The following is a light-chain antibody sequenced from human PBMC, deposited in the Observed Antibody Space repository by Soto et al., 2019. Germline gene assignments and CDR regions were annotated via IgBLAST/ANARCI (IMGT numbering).Light chain of an antibody. Sequence: EIVLTQSPGTLSLSPGERATLSCRASQSVTSSYLAWYQLKPGQAPRLVIYGASSRATGIPDRFSGSGSGKDFTLTISRLEPEDFAVYSCQQYSSSPWTFGQGTKVEIK. CDR1: QSVTSSY. CDR3: QQYSSSPWT. J-gene: IGKJ1*01. V-gene: IGKV3-20*01. CDR2: GAS.